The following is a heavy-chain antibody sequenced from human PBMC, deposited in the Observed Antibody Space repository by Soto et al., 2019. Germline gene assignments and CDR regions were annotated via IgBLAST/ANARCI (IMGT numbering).Heavy chain of an antibody. CDR1: GFTFSGSA. CDR3: TSSPGISSS. V-gene: IGHV3-73*01. Sequence: EVQLVESGGGLVQPGGSLKLSCAASGFTFSGSAMHWVRQASGKGLEWVGRIRSKANSYATAYAASVKGRFTISRDDSKNTAYLQMNSLKTEDTAVYYCTSSPGISSSWGQGTLVTVSS. CDR2: IRSKANSYAT. D-gene: IGHD6-19*01. J-gene: IGHJ4*02.